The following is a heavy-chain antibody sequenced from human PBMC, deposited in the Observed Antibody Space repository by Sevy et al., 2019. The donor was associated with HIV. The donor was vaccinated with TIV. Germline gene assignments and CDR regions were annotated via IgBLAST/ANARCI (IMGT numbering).Heavy chain of an antibody. CDR1: AFTFSSYA. CDR2: ISGSGGST. Sequence: GGSLRLSCAASAFTFSSYAMSWVRQAPGKGLEWVSAISGSGGSTYYADSVKGRFTISRDNSKNMLYLQMNSLRAEDTAVYYCAKDTWGSGWSSWGQGTLVTVSS. D-gene: IGHD6-19*01. J-gene: IGHJ5*02. CDR3: AKDTWGSGWSS. V-gene: IGHV3-23*01.